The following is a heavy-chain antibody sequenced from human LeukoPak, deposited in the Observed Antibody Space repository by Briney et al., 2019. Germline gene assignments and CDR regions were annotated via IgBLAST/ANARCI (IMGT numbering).Heavy chain of an antibody. Sequence: SETLSLTCTVSGGSISSYYWSWIRQPPGKGLEWIGYIYYSGSTNYNPSLKSRVTISVDTSKNQFSLKLSSVTAADTAVYYCARLDSSGWYFQHWGQGTLVTVSS. V-gene: IGHV4-59*01. CDR2: IYYSGST. J-gene: IGHJ1*01. CDR1: GGSISSYY. CDR3: ARLDSSGWYFQH. D-gene: IGHD6-19*01.